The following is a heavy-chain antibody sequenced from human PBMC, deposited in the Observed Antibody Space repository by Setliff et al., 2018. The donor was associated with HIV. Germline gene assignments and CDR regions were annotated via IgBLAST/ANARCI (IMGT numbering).Heavy chain of an antibody. CDR1: GYSFTSYW. Sequence: PGESLKISCKGSGYSFTSYWIGWVRQMPGKGLEWMGIIHPGDSDTRYSPSFQGQVTISADKSTTTAYLDWASLKASDTAMYYCAKHLSPGSGWYSKARGMDVWGQGTTVTVSS. J-gene: IGHJ6*02. CDR3: AKHLSPGSGWYSKARGMDV. D-gene: IGHD6-19*01. V-gene: IGHV5-51*01. CDR2: IHPGDSDT.